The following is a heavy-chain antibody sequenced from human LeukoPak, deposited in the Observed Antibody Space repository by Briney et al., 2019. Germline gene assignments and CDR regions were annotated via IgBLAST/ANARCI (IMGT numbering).Heavy chain of an antibody. CDR2: IYYSGST. D-gene: IGHD6-19*01. CDR1: GGSISSYY. V-gene: IGHV4-59*12. CDR3: ARDVIAVAGTYYYYMDV. Sequence: SETLSLTCTVSGGSISSYYWSWIRQPPGKGLEWIGYIYYSGSTNYNPSLKSRVTISVDTSKNQFSLKLSSVTAADTAVYYCARDVIAVAGTYYYYMDVWGKGTTVTISS. J-gene: IGHJ6*03.